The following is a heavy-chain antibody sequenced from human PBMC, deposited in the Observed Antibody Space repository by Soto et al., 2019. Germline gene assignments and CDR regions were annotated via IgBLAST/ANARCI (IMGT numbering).Heavy chain of an antibody. CDR2: ISGSGGAT. CDR3: AKDAVMVSSSYNYFDY. J-gene: IGHJ4*02. CDR1: GFFFTTYA. D-gene: IGHD6-13*01. V-gene: IGHV3-23*01. Sequence: GGSLRLSCAASGFFFTTYAMNWVRQAPGKGLEWVAGISGSGGATSYADSVKGRFTISRDNSKNTLYLNMNSLRADDTVVYFCAKDAVMVSSSYNYFDYWGQGTLVTVSS.